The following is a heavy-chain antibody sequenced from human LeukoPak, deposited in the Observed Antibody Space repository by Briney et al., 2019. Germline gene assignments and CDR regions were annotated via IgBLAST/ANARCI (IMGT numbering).Heavy chain of an antibody. V-gene: IGHV4-39*01. Sequence: TPSETLSLTCTVSGGSISGGTYYWGWIRQPPGKGLEWIGTVSYSGTTYYKSSLKSRVTISVDTSKNQFSLYLNSVTAADTAVYYCARHGGYIFLNWFDPWGQGTLVTVSS. D-gene: IGHD6-19*01. CDR1: GGSISGGTYY. J-gene: IGHJ5*01. CDR3: ARHGGYIFLNWFDP. CDR2: VSYSGTT.